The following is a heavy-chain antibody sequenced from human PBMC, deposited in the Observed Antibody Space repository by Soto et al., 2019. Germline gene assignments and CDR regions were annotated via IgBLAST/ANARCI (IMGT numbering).Heavy chain of an antibody. Sequence: HPGGSLRLSCAASGFTFSSYCMHWVRQAPGKGLEWVAVISYDGSNKYYADSVKGRFTISRDNSKNTLYLQMNSLRAEDTAVYYCAKDGRKEYDRFDYWGQGTLVTVSS. CDR2: ISYDGSNK. CDR3: AKDGRKEYDRFDY. D-gene: IGHD3-16*01. V-gene: IGHV3-30*18. CDR1: GFTFSSYC. J-gene: IGHJ4*02.